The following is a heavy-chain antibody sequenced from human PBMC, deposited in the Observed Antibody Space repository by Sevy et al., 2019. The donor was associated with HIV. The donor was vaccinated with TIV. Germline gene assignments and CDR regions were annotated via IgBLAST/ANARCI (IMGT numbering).Heavy chain of an antibody. V-gene: IGHV1-2*02. CDR1: GYTFTGYY. CDR2: INPNSGGT. D-gene: IGHD6-6*01. J-gene: IGHJ6*02. CDR3: ASGSSAQPEVDYYYGMDV. Sequence: ASVKVSCKASGYTFTGYYMHWVRQAPGQGLEWMGWINPNSGGTNYAQKFQGRVTMTRDTSIRTAYMELSRLRSDDTAVYYCASGSSAQPEVDYYYGMDVWGQGTTVTVSS.